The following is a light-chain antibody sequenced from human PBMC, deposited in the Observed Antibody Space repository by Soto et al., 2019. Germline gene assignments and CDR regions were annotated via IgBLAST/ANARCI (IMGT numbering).Light chain of an antibody. V-gene: IGLV2-14*01. J-gene: IGLJ2*01. CDR2: DVS. CDR3: SSYTSSSTLV. Sequence: QSVLTQPASVSGSPGQSITISCTGTRSDVGGYNYVSWYQQHPGKAPKLMIYDVSNGPSGVSNRFSGSKSGNTASLTISGLQAEDEADYYCSSYTSSSTLVFGGGTKVTVL. CDR1: RSDVGGYNY.